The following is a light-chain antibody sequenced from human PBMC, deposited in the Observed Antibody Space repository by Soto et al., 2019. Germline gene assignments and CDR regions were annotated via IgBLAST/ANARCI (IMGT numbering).Light chain of an antibody. J-gene: IGKJ2*01. CDR3: PQRDNWPRT. Sequence: EIVLTQSPATLSLSPGERATLSCRASQSVSSYLAWYQHKPGQAPRLLIYGASNRATDIPPRFSGRGSGTDFPLTISSLESGHSAIYYCPQRDNWPRTFGQATKLEIK. CDR2: GAS. V-gene: IGKV3-11*01. CDR1: QSVSSY.